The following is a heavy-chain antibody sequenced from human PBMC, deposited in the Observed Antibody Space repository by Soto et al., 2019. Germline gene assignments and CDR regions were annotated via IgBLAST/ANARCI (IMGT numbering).Heavy chain of an antibody. CDR2: IYSGGSS. CDR1: GFTVSSSH. V-gene: IGHV3-53*01. D-gene: IGHD3-10*01. J-gene: IGHJ5*02. Sequence: EVQLVESGGGLIQPGGSLRLSCTTSGFTVSSSHMTWVRQAPGKGLEWVSVIYSGGSSYYAVAVQGRFTISRDNSKNTVYLQKNSLRGEDTGMYYCARLGPYGSESYSFRYNWFDPWGQGTQVTVSS. CDR3: ARLGPYGSESYSFRYNWFDP.